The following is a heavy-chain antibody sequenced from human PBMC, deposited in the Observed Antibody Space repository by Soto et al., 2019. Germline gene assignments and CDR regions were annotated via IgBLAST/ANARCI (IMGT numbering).Heavy chain of an antibody. Sequence: QVQLQESGPGLVKPSQTLSLTCTVSVGSISSGGYYWSWIRQHPGKGLEWIGYLYYSGSTYYNRSIKSRVTMSVDTSKNQFSLKLSSVTAANTDVYYCARDISYSSGWFDAFDIWGQGTMVTVSS. J-gene: IGHJ3*02. CDR1: VGSISSGGYY. CDR2: LYYSGST. D-gene: IGHD6-19*01. V-gene: IGHV4-31*03. CDR3: ARDISYSSGWFDAFDI.